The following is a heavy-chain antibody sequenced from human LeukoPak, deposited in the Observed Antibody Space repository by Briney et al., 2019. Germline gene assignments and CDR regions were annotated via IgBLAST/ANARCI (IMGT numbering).Heavy chain of an antibody. J-gene: IGHJ6*02. CDR2: ISYDESNK. V-gene: IGHV3-30*03. Sequence: AGGSLRLSCAVSGFTFGNYGMHWVRQAPGRGLEWVAFISYDESNKFCADSVKGRFTVSRDNSKNMLYLQMNSLISEDTAVYYCARDSWAMDVWGQGTTVIVSS. CDR3: ARDSWAMDV. CDR1: GFTFGNYG. D-gene: IGHD1-26*01.